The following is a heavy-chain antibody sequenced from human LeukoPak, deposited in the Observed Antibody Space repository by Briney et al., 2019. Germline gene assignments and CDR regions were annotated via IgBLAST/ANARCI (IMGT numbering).Heavy chain of an antibody. V-gene: IGHV1-69*04. CDR1: GGTFSSYA. CDR3: ARDHCSSTSCYTGYYYYGMDV. J-gene: IGHJ6*04. CDR2: IIPIFGIA. D-gene: IGHD2-2*02. Sequence: SVKVSCKASGGTFSSYAISWVRQATGQGLEWMGRIIPIFGIANYAQKFQGRVTITADKSTSTAYMELSSLRSEDTAVYYCARDHCSSTSCYTGYYYYGMDVWGKGTTVTVSS.